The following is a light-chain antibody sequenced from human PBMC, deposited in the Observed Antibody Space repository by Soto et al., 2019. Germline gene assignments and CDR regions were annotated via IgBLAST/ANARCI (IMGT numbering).Light chain of an antibody. J-gene: IGKJ1*01. CDR3: QQYGSSPWT. CDR2: GAS. V-gene: IGKV3-20*01. Sequence: EIVLTQSPRTLSLSPGERATLSCRASQSVSSNYLAWYQQKPGQAPRPLIYGASSRATGIPDRFSGSGAGTDFTLTISRLEPEDFAVYYCQQYGSSPWTFGQGTKVDIK. CDR1: QSVSSNY.